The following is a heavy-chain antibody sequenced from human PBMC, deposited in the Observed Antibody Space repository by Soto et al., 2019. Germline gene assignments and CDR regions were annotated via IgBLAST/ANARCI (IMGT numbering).Heavy chain of an antibody. Sequence: QVQLQESGPGLVKPSQTLSLTCTVSGGSISSGDYYWSWIRQPPGKGLEWIGYIYYSGSNYYNPSLKSRVTISVDTSKNHFSLKLSSVTAADTAVYYCAREARVAALHWNDGYFDYWGQGTLVTVSS. J-gene: IGHJ4*02. CDR3: AREARVAALHWNDGYFDY. V-gene: IGHV4-30-4*01. D-gene: IGHD1-1*01. CDR2: IYYSGSN. CDR1: GGSISSGDYY.